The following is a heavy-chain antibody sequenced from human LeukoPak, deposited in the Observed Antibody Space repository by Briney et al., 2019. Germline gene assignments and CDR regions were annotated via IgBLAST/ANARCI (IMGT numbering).Heavy chain of an antibody. CDR3: VKDAKVATIGRTFDY. V-gene: IGHV3-64D*09. D-gene: IGHD5-24*01. Sequence: PGGSLRLSCSASGFTFSHYAMHWVRQAPGEGLEYLSGISSNGDSTYYADSVKGRFTISRDNSKNTLFLQMSSLRVEDTAFYYCVKDAKVATIGRTFDYWGQGTLVTVSS. CDR2: ISSNGDST. CDR1: GFTFSHYA. J-gene: IGHJ4*02.